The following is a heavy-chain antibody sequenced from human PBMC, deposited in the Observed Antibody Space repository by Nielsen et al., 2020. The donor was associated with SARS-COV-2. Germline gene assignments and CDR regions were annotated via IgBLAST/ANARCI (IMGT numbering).Heavy chain of an antibody. CDR1: GYTFTGYY. CDR3: ARVYCSSTSCFNQNNWFDP. J-gene: IGHJ5*02. CDR2: INPNSGGT. D-gene: IGHD2-2*01. Sequence: ASVQVSCKASGYTFTGYYMHWVRQAPGQGLEWMGRINPNSGGTNYAQKFQGRVTMTRDTSISTAYMELSRLRSDDTAVYYCARVYCSSTSCFNQNNWFDPWGQGTLVTVSS. V-gene: IGHV1-2*06.